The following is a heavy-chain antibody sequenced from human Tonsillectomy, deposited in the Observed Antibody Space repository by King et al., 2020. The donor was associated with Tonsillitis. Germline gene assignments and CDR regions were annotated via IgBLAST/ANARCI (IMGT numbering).Heavy chain of an antibody. D-gene: IGHD3-3*01. Sequence: QLQESGPGLVKPSETLSLTCTVSGGSISSYYWSWIRQPAGKGLEWIGRIYTSGSTNYNPSLKSRVTMSVDTSKNQFPLKLSTVTAADTAVYYCARVTDYDFWSGFQTGAFDIWGQGTMVTVSS. CDR1: GGSISSYY. CDR3: ARVTDYDFWSGFQTGAFDI. J-gene: IGHJ3*02. CDR2: IYTSGST. V-gene: IGHV4-4*07.